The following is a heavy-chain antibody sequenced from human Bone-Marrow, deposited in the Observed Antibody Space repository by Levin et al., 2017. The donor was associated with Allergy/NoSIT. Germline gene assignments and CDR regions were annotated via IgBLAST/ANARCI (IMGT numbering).Heavy chain of an antibody. CDR2: IYHTGNT. D-gene: IGHD3-3*01. V-gene: IGHV4-4*02. CDR3: AVNYDSWAGYDY. J-gene: IGHJ4*02. Sequence: TASETLSLTCTVSGGSIESNKWWSWVRQPPGKGLEWLGEIYHTGNTNYSPSLKSRVTISMDKSKNQFSFNLSSVTAADTAVYYCAVNYDSWAGYDYWGPGSLVTVST. CDR1: GGSIESNKW.